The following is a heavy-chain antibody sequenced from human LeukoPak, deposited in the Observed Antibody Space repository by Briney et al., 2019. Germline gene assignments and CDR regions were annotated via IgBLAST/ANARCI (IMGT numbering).Heavy chain of an antibody. D-gene: IGHD6-13*01. J-gene: IGHJ4*02. CDR1: GYTFTSYG. V-gene: IGHV1-18*04. CDR3: ARDAPSLSSSWYVDDY. Sequence: ASVKVSCMASGYTFTSYGISWVRQAPGQGREWMGWISAYNGNTNYAQKLQGRVTMTTDTSTSTAYMELRSLRSDDTAVYYCARDAPSLSSSWYVDDYWGQGTLVTVSS. CDR2: ISAYNGNT.